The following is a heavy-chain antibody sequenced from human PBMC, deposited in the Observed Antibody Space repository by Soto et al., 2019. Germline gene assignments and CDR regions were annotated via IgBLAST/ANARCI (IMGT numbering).Heavy chain of an antibody. CDR2: IDPNSGGT. Sequence: QVQLVQSGAEVKEPGASVKVSCKASGNTFTDYFMHWVRQAPGQGLEWMGYIDPNSGGTKYAQKFLGRVTMTRDMSVSTAYMDLSSLRSDDTAVYYCARGGEVAPYNYYYGMDVWGQGTTVTVAS. CDR1: GNTFTDYF. CDR3: ARGGEVAPYNYYYGMDV. D-gene: IGHD5-12*01. J-gene: IGHJ6*02. V-gene: IGHV1-2*02.